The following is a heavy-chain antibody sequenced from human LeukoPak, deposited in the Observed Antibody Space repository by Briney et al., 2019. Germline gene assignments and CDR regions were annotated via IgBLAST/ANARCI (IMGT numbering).Heavy chain of an antibody. CDR1: GYTFTSYY. J-gene: IGHJ4*02. D-gene: IGHD3-22*01. Sequence: ASVKVSCKASGYTFTSYYMHWVRQAPGQGLEWMGIINPSGGSTSYAQKFQGRVTMTRDTSTSTVYMELSSLRSEDTAVYYCARDLLTYYYDSSGYYPDYWGQGALLTVSS. V-gene: IGHV1-46*01. CDR3: ARDLLTYYYDSSGYYPDY. CDR2: INPSGGST.